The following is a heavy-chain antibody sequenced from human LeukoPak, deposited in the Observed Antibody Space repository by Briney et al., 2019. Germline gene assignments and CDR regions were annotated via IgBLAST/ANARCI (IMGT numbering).Heavy chain of an antibody. CDR1: GGSFSGYY. CDR3: ARGYDSSAYYPFNY. Sequence: PSETLSLTCAVYGGSFSGYYWSWIRQPPGKGLEWIGEINHSGGTNYNPSLKSRVTISVDTSKNQFSLMLSSVTAADTAVYYCARGYDSSAYYPFNYWGQGTLVTVSS. D-gene: IGHD3-22*01. J-gene: IGHJ4*02. V-gene: IGHV4-34*01. CDR2: INHSGGT.